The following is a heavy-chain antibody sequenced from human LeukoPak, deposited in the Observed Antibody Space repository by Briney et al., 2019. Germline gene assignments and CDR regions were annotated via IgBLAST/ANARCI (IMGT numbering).Heavy chain of an antibody. Sequence: SETLSLTCAVYGGSLSSWYWSWVRQPPGEGLEWSGEMTHDGRTNYNPSLKSRVSMSVDTSKNQFSLKLSSVAAADTAVYYCAPIYGDYSDFDSWGQGTLVTVSS. V-gene: IGHV4-34*01. J-gene: IGHJ4*02. CDR2: MTHDGRT. D-gene: IGHD4-17*01. CDR3: APIYGDYSDFDS. CDR1: GGSLSSWY.